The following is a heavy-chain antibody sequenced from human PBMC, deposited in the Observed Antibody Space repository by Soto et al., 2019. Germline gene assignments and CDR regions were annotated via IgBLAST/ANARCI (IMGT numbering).Heavy chain of an antibody. V-gene: IGHV3-9*01. CDR3: AKVYTAMVHDSDYFDY. Sequence: EVQLVESGGGLVQPGRSLRLSCAASGFTFDDYAMHWVRQAPGKGLEWVSGISWNSGSIGYADSVKGRFTISRDNAKNSLYLQMNSLRAEDTALYYCAKVYTAMVHDSDYFDYWGQGTLVTVSS. CDR1: GFTFDDYA. CDR2: ISWNSGSI. J-gene: IGHJ4*02. D-gene: IGHD5-18*01.